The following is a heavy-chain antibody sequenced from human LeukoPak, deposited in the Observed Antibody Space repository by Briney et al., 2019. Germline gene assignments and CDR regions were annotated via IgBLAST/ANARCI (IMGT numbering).Heavy chain of an antibody. V-gene: IGHV4-4*07. Sequence: PSETLSLTCTVSGGSISSYYWSWIRQPPGKGLEWIGRIYTSGSTNYNPSLKSRVTMSVDTSKNQFSLKLSSVTAADTAVYYCARGSLGELSFRTLFDYWGQGTLVTVSS. CDR1: GGSISSYY. CDR2: IYTSGST. J-gene: IGHJ4*02. CDR3: ARGSLGELSFRTLFDY. D-gene: IGHD3-16*02.